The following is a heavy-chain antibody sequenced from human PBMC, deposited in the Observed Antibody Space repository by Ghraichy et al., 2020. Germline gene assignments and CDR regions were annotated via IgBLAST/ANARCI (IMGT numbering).Heavy chain of an antibody. Sequence: SETLSLTCAVYGGSFSGYYWSWIRQPPGKGLEWIGEINHSGSTNYNPSLKSRVTISVDTSKNQFSLKLSSVTAADTAVYYCARGRKVNSGYDFKRYYYYYYGMDVWGQGTTVTVSS. CDR1: GGSFSGYY. J-gene: IGHJ6*02. CDR2: INHSGST. D-gene: IGHD5-12*01. CDR3: ARGRKVNSGYDFKRYYYYYYGMDV. V-gene: IGHV4-34*01.